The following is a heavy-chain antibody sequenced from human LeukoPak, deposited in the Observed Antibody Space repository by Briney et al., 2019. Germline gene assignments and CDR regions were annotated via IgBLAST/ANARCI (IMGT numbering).Heavy chain of an antibody. CDR1: GGSISSGDYY. D-gene: IGHD3-22*01. J-gene: IGHJ4*02. CDR2: IYYSGST. Sequence: SETPSLTCTVSGGSISSGDYYWSWIRQPPGKGLEWIGYIYYSGSTYYNPSLKSRVTISVDTSKNQFSLKLSSVTAADTAVYYCARVPYYYDSSGYYYHTHFDYWGQGTLVTVSS. CDR3: ARVPYYYDSSGYYYHTHFDY. V-gene: IGHV4-30-4*08.